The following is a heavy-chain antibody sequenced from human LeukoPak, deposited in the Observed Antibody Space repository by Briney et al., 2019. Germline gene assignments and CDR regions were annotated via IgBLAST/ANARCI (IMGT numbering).Heavy chain of an antibody. J-gene: IGHJ4*02. CDR2: ISYDGRNK. CDR3: AKDVGERYYFDY. CDR1: GFTFTNYG. V-gene: IGHV3-30*18. Sequence: PGGSLRLSCAASGFTFTNYGMHWVRQAPGKGLEWVGVISYDGRNKYYTDSVKGRFTISRDNSKNTLYLQMNSLRAEDTAVYYCAKDVGERYYFDYWGQGTLVTVSS.